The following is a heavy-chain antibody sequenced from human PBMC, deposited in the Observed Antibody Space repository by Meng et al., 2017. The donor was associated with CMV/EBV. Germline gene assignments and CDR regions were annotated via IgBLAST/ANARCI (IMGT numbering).Heavy chain of an antibody. CDR3: VFEGVDILTGSYKKFFDS. J-gene: IGHJ4*02. D-gene: IGHD3-9*01. CDR1: GYTFTGYY. V-gene: IGHV1-69*10. Sequence: SVKVSCKASGYTFTGYYMHWVRQAPGQGLEWMGGIMPLSGFTSYAQRFQGRITITADKSTSTTYMDLSSLTSEDAAVYYCVFEGVDILTGSYKKFFDSWGQGTLVTVSS. CDR2: IMPLSGFT.